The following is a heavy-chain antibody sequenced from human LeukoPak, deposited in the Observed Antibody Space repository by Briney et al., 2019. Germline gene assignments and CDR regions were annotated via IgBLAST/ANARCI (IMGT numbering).Heavy chain of an antibody. D-gene: IGHD1-26*01. Sequence: GGSLRLSCAASGFTFSSYGMHWVRQAPGKGPEWVAVISYDGSNKYYADSVKGRFTISRDNSKNTLYLQMNSLRAEDTAVYYCAKAGWELLGNDAFDIWGQGTMVTVSS. CDR3: AKAGWELLGNDAFDI. CDR2: ISYDGSNK. CDR1: GFTFSSYG. V-gene: IGHV3-30*18. J-gene: IGHJ3*02.